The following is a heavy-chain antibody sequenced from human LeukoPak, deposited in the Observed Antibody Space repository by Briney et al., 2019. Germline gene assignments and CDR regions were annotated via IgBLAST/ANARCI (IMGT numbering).Heavy chain of an antibody. D-gene: IGHD6-6*01. CDR2: ISGRGYST. CDR3: AIRGVSSNSLFDP. V-gene: IGHV3-23*01. CDR1: GFTFSSYA. Sequence: PGGSLRLSCAASGFTFSSYAMSWVRQAPGKGLEWVSAISGRGYSTYYADSVKGRFIISRDNSRDTLYLQMNSLRAEDTAVYYCAIRGVSSNSLFDPWGQGTLVTVSS. J-gene: IGHJ5*02.